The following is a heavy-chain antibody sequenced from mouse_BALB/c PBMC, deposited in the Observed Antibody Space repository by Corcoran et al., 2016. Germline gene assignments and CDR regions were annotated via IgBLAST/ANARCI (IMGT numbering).Heavy chain of an antibody. CDR1: GYTFTNNG. CDR2: INTYTGEP. Sequence: QIQLVQSGPELKKPGETVKISCKASGYTFTNNGMNWVKQAPGKGLKWMGGINTYTGEPTYADDFKGRFAFSLETSASTAYLQINNLKNEDTATYFRAREPRAMDYWGQGTSVTVSS. CDR3: AREPRAMDY. J-gene: IGHJ4*01. V-gene: IGHV9-3-1*01.